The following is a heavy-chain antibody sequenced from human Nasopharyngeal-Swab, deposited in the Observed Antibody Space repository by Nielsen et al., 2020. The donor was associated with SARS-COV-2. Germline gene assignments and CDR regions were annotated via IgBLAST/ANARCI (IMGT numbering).Heavy chain of an antibody. CDR2: MNPNSGNT. Sequence: WVRQAPGQGLEWMGWMNPNSGNTGYAQKFQGRVTMTRNTSISTAYMELSSLRSEDTAVYYCARGPYYYDSSGYRAYYYYYMDVWGKGTTVTVSS. CDR3: ARGPYYYDSSGYRAYYYYYMDV. V-gene: IGHV1-8*01. D-gene: IGHD3-22*01. J-gene: IGHJ6*03.